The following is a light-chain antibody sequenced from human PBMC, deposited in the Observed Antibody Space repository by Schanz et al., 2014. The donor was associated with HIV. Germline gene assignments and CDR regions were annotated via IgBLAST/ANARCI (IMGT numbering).Light chain of an antibody. CDR3: LFSYSGTWV. V-gene: IGLV7-46*01. CDR2: DTS. Sequence: QAVVTQEPSLTVSPGGTATLTCGSSTGAVPTHHYPYWFQQKPGQAPRTLIYDTSNKHSWTPARFSGSLLGGKAALTLSGAQPEDEADYYCLFSYSGTWVFGGGTKLTVL. J-gene: IGLJ3*02. CDR1: TGAVPTHHY.